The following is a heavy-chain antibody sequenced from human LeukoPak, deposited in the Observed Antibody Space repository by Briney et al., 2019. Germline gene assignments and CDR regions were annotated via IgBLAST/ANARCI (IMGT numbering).Heavy chain of an antibody. D-gene: IGHD6-19*01. Sequence: GGSLRLSCEASGFTFSSHAMNWVRQAPGKGLEWVSVISGSGGSTYYADSVKGRFTISRDNSKNTLYVLMNSLGAEDTAVYYCAMNAGQWLVPFDHWGQGTLVTVSS. CDR3: AMNAGQWLVPFDH. J-gene: IGHJ4*02. CDR2: ISGSGGST. V-gene: IGHV3-23*01. CDR1: GFTFSSHA.